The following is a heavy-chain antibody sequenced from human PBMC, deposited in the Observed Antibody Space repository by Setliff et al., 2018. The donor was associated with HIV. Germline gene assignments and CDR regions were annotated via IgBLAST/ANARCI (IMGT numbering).Heavy chain of an antibody. CDR3: ARLGGAAFDY. D-gene: IGHD3-16*01. CDR2: ISSNGKHI. Sequence: GGSLRLSCAASGFTFSSYGMNWVRQAPGKGLEWVSSISSNGKHIYYADSVNGRFTISRDNGEKSVSLQMNSLRGEDSAIYYCARLGGAAFDYWGHGILVTV. CDR1: GFTFSSYG. V-gene: IGHV3-21*01. J-gene: IGHJ4*01.